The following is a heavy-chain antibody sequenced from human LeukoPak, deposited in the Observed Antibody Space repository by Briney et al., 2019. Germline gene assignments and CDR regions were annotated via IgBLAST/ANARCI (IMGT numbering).Heavy chain of an antibody. CDR3: AREVVGYSYGQAFDY. J-gene: IGHJ4*02. D-gene: IGHD5-18*01. V-gene: IGHV1-69*06. Sequence: SVKVSCKASGGTFSSYAISWVRQAPGQGLEWMGGIIPIFGTANYAQKFQGRVTITADKSTSTAYMELSSLRSEDTAVYYCAREVVGYSYGQAFDYWGQGTLVTVSS. CDR2: IIPIFGTA. CDR1: GGTFSSYA.